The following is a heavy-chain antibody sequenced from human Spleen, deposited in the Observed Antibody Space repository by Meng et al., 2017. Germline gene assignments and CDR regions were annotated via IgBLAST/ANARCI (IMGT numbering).Heavy chain of an antibody. V-gene: IGHV3-11*01. D-gene: IGHD5-18*01. J-gene: IGHJ4*02. Sequence: QVRSVGSVRVVASVGGSLRLSCAVSGFTFNDHYMNWIRQAPGKGLEWVSYISSSGSTIYYADSVKGRFTISRDNAKNSLYLQMNSLRAEDTAVYYCATPQHGYSYGYDYWGQGTLVTVSS. CDR2: ISSSGSTI. CDR3: ATPQHGYSYGYDY. CDR1: GFTFNDHY.